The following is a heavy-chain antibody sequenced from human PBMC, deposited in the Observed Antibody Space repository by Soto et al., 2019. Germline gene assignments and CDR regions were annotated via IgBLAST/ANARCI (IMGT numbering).Heavy chain of an antibody. Sequence: SETLSLTCAVYGGSFSGYYWSWIRQPPGKGLEWIGEINHSGSTNYNPSLKSRVTISVDTSKNQFSLKLSSVTAADTAAYYCARAIAAAGYYYYGMDVWGQGTTVTVSS. J-gene: IGHJ6*02. D-gene: IGHD6-13*01. CDR3: ARAIAAAGYYYYGMDV. V-gene: IGHV4-34*01. CDR2: INHSGST. CDR1: GGSFSGYY.